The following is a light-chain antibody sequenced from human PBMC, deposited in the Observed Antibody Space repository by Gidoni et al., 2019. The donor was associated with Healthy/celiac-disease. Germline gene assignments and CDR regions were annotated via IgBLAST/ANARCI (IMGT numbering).Light chain of an antibody. V-gene: IGKV3-20*01. CDR3: QQYGNSPRT. J-gene: IGKJ1*01. CDR1: QSVSRTS. CDR2: GAS. Sequence: IVLTQSPGTLSLSPGERATLSCRASQSVSRTSLAWYQQKPGQPPRLLIYGASSRATGIPDRFSGSGSGTDFTLTISRLEPEDFAVYYCQQYGNSPRTFGQGTKVEIK.